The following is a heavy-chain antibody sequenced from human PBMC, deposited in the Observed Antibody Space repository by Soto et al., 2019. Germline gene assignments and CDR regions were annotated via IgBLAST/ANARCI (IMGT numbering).Heavy chain of an antibody. V-gene: IGHV4-34*01. Sequence: SETLSLTCAVDGGSFSGYYWSWIRQPPGKGLEWIGEINHSGSTNYNPSLKSRVTISVDTSKNQFSLKLSSVTAADTAVYYCATSMVRWGYCSGGSCHSLDNWSQGTLSTVSS. J-gene: IGHJ4*02. CDR3: ATSMVRWGYCSGGSCHSLDN. CDR2: INHSGST. CDR1: GGSFSGYY. D-gene: IGHD2-15*01.